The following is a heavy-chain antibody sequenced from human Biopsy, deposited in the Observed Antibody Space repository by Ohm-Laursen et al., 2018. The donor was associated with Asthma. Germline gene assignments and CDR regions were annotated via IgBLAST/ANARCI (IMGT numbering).Heavy chain of an antibody. J-gene: IGHJ6*02. CDR3: ARCQVGYSSGWSLLLKKIYYSGMDV. CDR2: IMTVFGTT. Sequence: SVKVSCKFSGYSLTDLSMHWVRQAPGQGLEWMGGIMTVFGTTNYAQKFQGRVTITADESTSTAYMEVTSLRSEDTAIYYCARCQVGYSSGWSLLLKKIYYSGMDVWGQGTAVTVSS. D-gene: IGHD6-19*01. V-gene: IGHV1-69*13. CDR1: GYSLTDLS.